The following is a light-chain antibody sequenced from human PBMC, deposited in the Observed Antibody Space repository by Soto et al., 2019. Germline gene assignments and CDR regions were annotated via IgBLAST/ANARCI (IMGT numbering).Light chain of an antibody. Sequence: QSVLTQPPSASGSPGQSVTIPCTGTSSDVGGYDHVSWYQQHPGKAPKLMIYEVTKRPAGVPDRFSGSKSGNTASLTVSGLQAEDEADYFCRSDAGHYPYVFGTATKVTVX. CDR3: RSDAGHYPYV. CDR1: SSDVGGYDH. J-gene: IGLJ1*01. V-gene: IGLV2-8*01. CDR2: EVT.